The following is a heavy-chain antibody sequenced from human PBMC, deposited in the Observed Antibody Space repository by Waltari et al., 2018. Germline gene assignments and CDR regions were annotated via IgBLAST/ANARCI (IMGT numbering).Heavy chain of an antibody. CDR3: ARLKSLDSRWFYSFDL. J-gene: IGHJ4*01. V-gene: IGHV3-23*01. CDR1: GFDFRRYV. D-gene: IGHD2-15*01. Sequence: QLLQSGGGPVQPGGSLRLSCAASGFDFRRYVMAWVRQSPRQGLEWVSVIRTYATTIFYSDAASGRSTISRDNSNNIVSLQMDSLRVEDTAMYYCARLKSLDSRWFYSFDLWGQGTLVTVS. CDR2: IRTYATTI.